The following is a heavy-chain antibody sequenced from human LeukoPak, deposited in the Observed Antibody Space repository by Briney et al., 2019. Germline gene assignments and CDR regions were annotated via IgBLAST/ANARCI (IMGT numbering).Heavy chain of an antibody. D-gene: IGHD3-22*01. J-gene: IGHJ4*02. V-gene: IGHV4-31*03. CDR3: ARSPIRHDSSGYFPFDY. CDR1: GGSISSGDYY. Sequence: SQTLSLTCTVSGGSISSGDYYWSWIRQHPGKGLEWIGYIYYSGSTYYNPSLKSRVSISLDTSKNQFSLKLSSVTAADTAVYYCARSPIRHDSSGYFPFDYWGQGSLVTVSS. CDR2: IYYSGST.